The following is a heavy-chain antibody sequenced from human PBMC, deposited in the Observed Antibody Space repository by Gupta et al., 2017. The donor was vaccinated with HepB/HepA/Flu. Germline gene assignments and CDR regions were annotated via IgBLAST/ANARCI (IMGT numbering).Heavy chain of an antibody. V-gene: IGHV6-1*01. CDR1: GASVSSTSAA. J-gene: IGHJ4*02. CDR2: IYYRSKWNS. Sequence: QVQLQQSGTGLVNPTQTLSLTCAISGASVSSTSAAWNWIRQSPSRGLEWLGRIYYRSKWNSVYALSVKSRMTINPETSKNQCSLQLNSVTPDDTAVYYCARGSPANRLPTVAFDYWGQGILVTVSS. CDR3: ARGSPANRLPTVAFDY. D-gene: IGHD4-17*01.